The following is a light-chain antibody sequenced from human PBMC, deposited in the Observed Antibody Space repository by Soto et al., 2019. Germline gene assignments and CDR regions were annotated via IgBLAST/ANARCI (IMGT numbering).Light chain of an antibody. Sequence: SYELTQPPSVSVSPGQTATITCSGDKLGDEYASWYQQRPGQPPVVIIYEDSKRPAGIPERFSGFNSGNTATLTINGTQTVDEADYYCQAWVSSTAVFGTGTKVTVL. CDR2: EDS. V-gene: IGLV3-1*01. CDR1: KLGDEY. J-gene: IGLJ1*01. CDR3: QAWVSSTAV.